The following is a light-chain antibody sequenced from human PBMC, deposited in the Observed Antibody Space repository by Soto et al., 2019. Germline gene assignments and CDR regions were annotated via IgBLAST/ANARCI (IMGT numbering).Light chain of an antibody. CDR1: QGIASY. J-gene: IGKJ1*01. Sequence: AIRMTQSPSSLSASTGDRVTITCRASQGIASYLAWYQQKPGKAPKVLIHNAFSLQGGVQSRFSGSGSGTDFTLTISRLEPEDPATYNCQHYYTYPWTFCEGTKVEIK. CDR3: QHYYTYPWT. V-gene: IGKV1-8*01. CDR2: NAF.